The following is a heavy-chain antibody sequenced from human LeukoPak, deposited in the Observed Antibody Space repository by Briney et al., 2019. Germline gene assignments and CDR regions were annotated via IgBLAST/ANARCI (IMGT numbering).Heavy chain of an antibody. D-gene: IGHD2-2*03. J-gene: IGHJ4*02. CDR3: ARKMDSYFDY. Sequence: PGGSLRLSCAASGFTFSNYNMNWVRQPPGKGLQWVPYISSSSNIIYYADSVKGRFTISRDNSKNTLYLQLNSLRGEDTAVYYCARKMDSYFDYWGLGTLVTVSS. V-gene: IGHV3-48*01. CDR1: GFTFSNYN. CDR2: ISSSSNII.